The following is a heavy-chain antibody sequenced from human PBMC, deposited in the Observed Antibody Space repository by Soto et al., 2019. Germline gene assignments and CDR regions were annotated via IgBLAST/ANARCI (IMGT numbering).Heavy chain of an antibody. CDR2: ISSTSSPI. CDR1: GFTFSSYS. D-gene: IGHD3-16*02. CDR3: ASAKRAGGVIVGFHY. V-gene: IGHV3-48*04. J-gene: IGHJ4*02. Sequence: EVQLVESGGGLVQPGGSLRLSCAASGFTFSSYSMNWVRQAPGKGLEWVSYISSTSSPIYYADSVKGRFTISRANAENSLSLQMNSLRAEYTAVYYCASAKRAGGVIVGFHYWGQGTLVTVSS.